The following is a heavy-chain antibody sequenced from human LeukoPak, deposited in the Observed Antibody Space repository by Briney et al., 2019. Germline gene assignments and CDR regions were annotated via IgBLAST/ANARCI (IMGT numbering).Heavy chain of an antibody. J-gene: IGHJ5*02. D-gene: IGHD3-10*01. V-gene: IGHV4-59*12. CDR1: GGSISSYY. CDR2: IYDSGST. Sequence: SETLSLTCTVSGGSISSYYWSWIRQPPGKGLEWIGYIYDSGSTNYNPSLKSRVTISVDTSKNQFSLKLSSVTAADTAVYYCARDRYYYGSGSYSWSDPWGQGTLVTVSS. CDR3: ARDRYYYGSGSYSWSDP.